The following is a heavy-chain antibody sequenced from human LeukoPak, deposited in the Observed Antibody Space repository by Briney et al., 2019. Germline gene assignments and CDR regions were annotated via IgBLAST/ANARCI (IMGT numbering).Heavy chain of an antibody. D-gene: IGHD6-13*01. V-gene: IGHV4-59*01. Sequence: SETLSLTCTVSGGSISSYYWNWIRQPPGKGLEWIGYIYYSGSTNYNPSLKSRVTISVDTSKNQFSLKLSSVTAADTAVYYCARLRGSSLDAFDIWGQGTMVTVSS. CDR1: GGSISSYY. J-gene: IGHJ3*02. CDR3: ARLRGSSLDAFDI. CDR2: IYYSGST.